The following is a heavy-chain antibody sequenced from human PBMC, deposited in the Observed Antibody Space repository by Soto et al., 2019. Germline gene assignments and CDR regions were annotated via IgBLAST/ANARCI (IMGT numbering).Heavy chain of an antibody. D-gene: IGHD3-22*01. CDR3: ASDPGGSSGLFDL. CDR2: FDPEDGET. J-gene: IGHJ2*01. CDR1: GYTLTELS. Sequence: GASVKVSCKVSGYTLTELSIHWVRQAPGKGLEWMGGFDPEDGETVYAQKFQGRVTMTEDTSTDTAYMELSSLRSEDTAMYYCASDPGGSSGLFDLWGRGTLVTVSS. V-gene: IGHV1-24*01.